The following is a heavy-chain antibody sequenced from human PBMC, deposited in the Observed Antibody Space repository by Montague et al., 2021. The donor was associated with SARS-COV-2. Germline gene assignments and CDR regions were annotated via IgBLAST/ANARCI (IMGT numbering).Heavy chain of an antibody. CDR1: GGSISSYY. D-gene: IGHD5-12*01. Sequence: SETLSLTCTVSGGSISSYYWSWIRQPPGKGLEWIGYIYYSGSTNYNPSLKSRVTISADTSKNQFSLKMRSVTAADTAVYYCARGAGRGSGYGKYYYYYYGMDVWGQGTTVTVSS. V-gene: IGHV4-59*01. CDR3: ARGAGRGSGYGKYYYYYYGMDV. J-gene: IGHJ6*02. CDR2: IYYSGST.